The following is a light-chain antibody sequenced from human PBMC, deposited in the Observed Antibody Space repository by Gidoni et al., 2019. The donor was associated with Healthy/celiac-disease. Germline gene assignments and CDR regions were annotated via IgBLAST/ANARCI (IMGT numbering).Light chain of an antibody. CDR2: WAS. V-gene: IGKV4-1*01. Sequence: DIVMTQSPDSLAVSLGERATINCKCSQSVLYSSNNKNYLAWYQQKPGQPPKLLIYWASTRESGVPDRFSGSGSGTDFTLTISSLQAEDVAVYYCQQYYSTLITFGQGTRLEIK. CDR1: QSVLYSSNNKNY. CDR3: QQYYSTLIT. J-gene: IGKJ5*01.